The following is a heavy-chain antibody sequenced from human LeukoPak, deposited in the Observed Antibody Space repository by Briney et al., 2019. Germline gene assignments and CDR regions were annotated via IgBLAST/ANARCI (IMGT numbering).Heavy chain of an antibody. Sequence: SETLSLTCTVSGGSISSSRYYWGWIRQPPGKGLEWIGIIYYNGGTYYDPSLKSRVTISVGKSKNQFSLKLSSVTAADTAVYYCARRQRWLQLDAFDIWGQGTMVTVSS. V-gene: IGHV4-39*01. CDR2: IYYNGGT. D-gene: IGHD5-24*01. J-gene: IGHJ3*02. CDR1: GGSISSSRYY. CDR3: ARRQRWLQLDAFDI.